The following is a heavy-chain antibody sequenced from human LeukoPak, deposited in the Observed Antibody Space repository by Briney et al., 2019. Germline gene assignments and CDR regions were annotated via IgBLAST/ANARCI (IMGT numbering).Heavy chain of an antibody. V-gene: IGHV3-9*01. CDR3: AKHMRATNTYSFFGLDV. J-gene: IGHJ6*02. Sequence: GRSLRLSCSATGFTFKDYGMHWVRQPPGKGLEWVSSINWNGGGTDYADSVKGRFTISRDNAKNSLYLQLSSLRPEDTALYYCAKHMRATNTYSFFGLDVWGQGTTVTVSS. CDR1: GFTFKDYG. D-gene: IGHD1-26*01. CDR2: INWNGGGT.